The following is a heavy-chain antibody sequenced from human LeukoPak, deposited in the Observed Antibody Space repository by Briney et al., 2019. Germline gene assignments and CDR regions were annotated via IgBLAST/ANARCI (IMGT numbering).Heavy chain of an antibody. CDR3: ARLVVPAAEVDY. J-gene: IGHJ4*02. V-gene: IGHV3-7*01. D-gene: IGHD2-2*01. CDR1: GYTFSSYW. CDR2: IKQDGSEK. Sequence: GGSLRLSCAASGYTFSSYWMSWGRQAPGKGLEWVANIKQDGSEKYYVDSVKGRFTISRDNAKTSLYLQMNSLRAEDTAVYYCARLVVPAAEVDYWGQGTLVTVSS.